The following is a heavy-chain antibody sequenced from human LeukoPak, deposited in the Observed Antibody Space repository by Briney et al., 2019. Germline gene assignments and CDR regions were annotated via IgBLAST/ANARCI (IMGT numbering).Heavy chain of an antibody. J-gene: IGHJ4*02. CDR3: AKGRGYSGYDEIDY. D-gene: IGHD5-12*01. CDR2: ISWDGGST. Sequence: PGGSLRLSCAASGFTFDDYAMHWVRQAPGKGLEWVSLISWDGGSTYYADSVKGRFTISRDNSKNSLYLQMNSLRAEDTALYYCAKGRGYSGYDEIDYWGQGTLVTVSS. V-gene: IGHV3-43D*03. CDR1: GFTFDDYA.